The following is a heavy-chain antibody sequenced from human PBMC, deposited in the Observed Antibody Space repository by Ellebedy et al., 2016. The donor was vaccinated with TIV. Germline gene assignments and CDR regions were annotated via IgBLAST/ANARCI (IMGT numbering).Heavy chain of an antibody. CDR1: GFTFSSYS. D-gene: IGHD2-15*01. V-gene: IGHV3-48*02. CDR2: ISSSSSTI. Sequence: GESLKISXAASGFTFSSYSMNWVRQAPGKGLEWVSYISSSSSTIYYADSVKGRFTISRDNAKNSLYLQMNSLRDEDTAVYYCARDKAPDLVVVAAENWFDPWGQGTLVTVSS. J-gene: IGHJ5*02. CDR3: ARDKAPDLVVVAAENWFDP.